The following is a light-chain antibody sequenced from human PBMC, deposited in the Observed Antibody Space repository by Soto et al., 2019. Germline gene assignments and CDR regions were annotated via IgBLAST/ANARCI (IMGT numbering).Light chain of an antibody. V-gene: IGKV3-15*01. Sequence: EIVMTQSPATLSLSPGERAPLSCRASQSVSSNLAWYQQKPGQAPTLLSYGASARATGIPARFSGSGSGTEFTLTISSLQSEDFAVYYCQHYNNWPFTFGQGTKVDIK. J-gene: IGKJ2*01. CDR3: QHYNNWPFT. CDR2: GAS. CDR1: QSVSSN.